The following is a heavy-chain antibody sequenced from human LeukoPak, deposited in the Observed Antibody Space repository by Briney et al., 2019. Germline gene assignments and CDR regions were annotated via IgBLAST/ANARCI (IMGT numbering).Heavy chain of an antibody. CDR2: IYYDGSKE. D-gene: IGHD6-13*01. Sequence: GGSLRLSCAASGFTFSSYGMHWVRQAPGKGLEWVTLIYYDGSKEYYADSVKGRFTISRDNSKNTLYLQMNSLRVEDTAVYYCARDTGYSINYWGQGTLVTVSS. CDR3: ARDTGYSINY. J-gene: IGHJ4*02. CDR1: GFTFSSYG. V-gene: IGHV3-33*01.